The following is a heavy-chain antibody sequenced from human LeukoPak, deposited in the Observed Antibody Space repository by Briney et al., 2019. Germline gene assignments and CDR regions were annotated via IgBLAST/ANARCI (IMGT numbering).Heavy chain of an antibody. Sequence: SGTLSLTCAVSGGSISSSNWWSWVRQPPGKGLEWIGEIYHSGSTNYNPSLKSRVTISVDKSKNQFSLKLSSVTAADTAVYYCASPTIAAAGFFDYWGQGTLVTVSS. V-gene: IGHV4-4*02. D-gene: IGHD6-13*01. J-gene: IGHJ4*02. CDR2: IYHSGST. CDR3: ASPTIAAAGFFDY. CDR1: GGSISSSNW.